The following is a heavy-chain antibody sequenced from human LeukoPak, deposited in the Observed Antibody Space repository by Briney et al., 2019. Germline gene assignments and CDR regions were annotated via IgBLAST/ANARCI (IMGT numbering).Heavy chain of an antibody. CDR3: ARDRRYCTNGVCYRALVSGAFDI. V-gene: IGHV4-38-2*02. CDR1: GYSISTNNY. CDR2: MYHSGST. D-gene: IGHD2-8*01. J-gene: IGHJ3*02. Sequence: SETLSLTCTVSGYSISTNNYWGWIRQPPGKGLEWIGSMYHSGSTHYNPSLKSRVTISVDTSKNQFSLKLSSVTAADTAVYYCARDRRYCTNGVCYRALVSGAFDIWGQGTMVTVSS.